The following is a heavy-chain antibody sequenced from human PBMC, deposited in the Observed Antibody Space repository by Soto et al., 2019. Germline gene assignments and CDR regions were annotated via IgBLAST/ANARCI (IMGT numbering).Heavy chain of an antibody. J-gene: IGHJ3*01. V-gene: IGHV4-31*03. D-gene: IGHD3-22*01. CDR1: GASLSSGGYY. Sequence: QVQLQESGPGLAKPSQTLSLPCTVSGASLSSGGYYWTWLRQVPGKALEWIGYIFHTGTTFYNPSLTSRVVMSIEKSDHQFSLNLRSVTAAYTAVYYCARGLGYDSNGRFLAAFDVWGQGTMVTVSS. CDR2: IFHTGTT. CDR3: ARGLGYDSNGRFLAAFDV.